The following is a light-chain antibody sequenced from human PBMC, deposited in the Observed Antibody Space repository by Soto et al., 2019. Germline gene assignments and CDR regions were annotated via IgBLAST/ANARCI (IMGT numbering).Light chain of an antibody. Sequence: EIVLTQSPASLSLSPGERATLSCRASQSIRSLLAWYQQRPGQSPRLLIYDSSNRATGIPARFSGGGSGTDFTLTISSLEPEDFAVYYCQQRDSWPLTFGGGTKVDIK. CDR3: QQRDSWPLT. CDR2: DSS. CDR1: QSIRSL. V-gene: IGKV3-11*01. J-gene: IGKJ4*02.